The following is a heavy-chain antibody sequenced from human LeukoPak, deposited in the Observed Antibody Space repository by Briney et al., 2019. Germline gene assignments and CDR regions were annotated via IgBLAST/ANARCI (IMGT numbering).Heavy chain of an antibody. Sequence: PGGSLRLSRAASGFTFSNYWMSWVRQAPGKGLEWVANIKQDGSEKYYVDSVKGRFTISRDNAEKSLYLQMNSLGAEDTAVYYCARTTVAKFDLWGRGTLVSVSS. CDR3: ARTTVAKFDL. CDR2: IKQDGSEK. CDR1: GFTFSNYW. V-gene: IGHV3-7*01. D-gene: IGHD4-23*01. J-gene: IGHJ2*01.